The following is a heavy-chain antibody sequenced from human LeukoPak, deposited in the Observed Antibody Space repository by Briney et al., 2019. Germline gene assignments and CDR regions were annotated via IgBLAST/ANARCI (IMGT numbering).Heavy chain of an antibody. CDR3: ATVTGELFRFYFDY. D-gene: IGHD3-10*01. CDR1: GYTLTELS. Sequence: ASVKVSCKVSGYTLTELSMHWVRQAPGKGVEWMGGFDPEDGEIIFAQRFQGRVTITEDTSTATAYMELSSLRSEHTAVYYCATVTGELFRFYFDYWGQGTLVTVSS. V-gene: IGHV1-24*01. J-gene: IGHJ4*02. CDR2: FDPEDGEI.